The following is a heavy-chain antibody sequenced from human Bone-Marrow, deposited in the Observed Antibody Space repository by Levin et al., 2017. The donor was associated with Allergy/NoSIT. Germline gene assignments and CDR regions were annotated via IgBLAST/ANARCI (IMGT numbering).Heavy chain of an antibody. CDR3: ARTRGDRYSDVGYFDY. V-gene: IGHV4-59*01. J-gene: IGHJ4*02. CDR1: GGSISSYY. D-gene: IGHD1-26*01. CDR2: IYYSGST. Sequence: SQTLSLTCNVSGGSISSYYWSWIRQPPGKGLEWIGYIYYSGSTNYNPSLKSRVTISVDTSKNQFSLKLSSVTAADTAVYYCARTRGDRYSDVGYFDYWGQGTLVTVSS.